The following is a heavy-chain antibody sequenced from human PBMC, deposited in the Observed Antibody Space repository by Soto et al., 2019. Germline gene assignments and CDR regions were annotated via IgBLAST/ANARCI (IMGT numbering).Heavy chain of an antibody. CDR3: GTVSRRDKYCMEI. V-gene: IGHV3-11*01. D-gene: IGHD2-2*01. J-gene: IGHJ6*01. CDR2: ITFSGNTV. CDR1: AFTFSDSY. Sequence: GGSLRLSCAASAFTFSDSYMSWIRQAPGKGLEWISYITFSGNTVYYADSLKGRFTTSRDNAKNSLYLQMNRLRAEDTAVYYSGTVSRRDKYCMEIWEQEAMV.